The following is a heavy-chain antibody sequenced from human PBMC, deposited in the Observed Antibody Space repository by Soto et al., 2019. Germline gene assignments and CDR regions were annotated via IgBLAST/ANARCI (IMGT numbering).Heavy chain of an antibody. CDR2: IYSSDSTI. CDR1: GFTFSDHY. D-gene: IGHD3-16*01. Sequence: QVQLVESGGGLVKPGGSLRLSCVASGFTFSDHYMSWIRQVPGKGLEWVAYIYSSDSTIYYADSVKGRFTVSRDNARKQGYQEMNSRGAGERALYYGGGGHYGLAVWGQGTPGTVSS. CDR3: GGGHYGLAV. V-gene: IGHV3-11*01. J-gene: IGHJ6*02.